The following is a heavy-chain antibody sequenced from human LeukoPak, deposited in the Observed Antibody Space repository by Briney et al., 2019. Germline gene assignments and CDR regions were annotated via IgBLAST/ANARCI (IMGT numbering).Heavy chain of an antibody. CDR3: AKERGYGYNHIDY. D-gene: IGHD5-24*01. CDR2: ISGSGGST. Sequence: GGSLTLSCEASGFPFSSYAMNWVRQAPGKGLEWVSTISGSGGSTYYADSVKGRFTISRDKSKNTVYLQMNSLRAEDTAVYYCAKERGYGYNHIDYWGQGTLVTVSS. V-gene: IGHV3-23*01. J-gene: IGHJ4*02. CDR1: GFPFSSYA.